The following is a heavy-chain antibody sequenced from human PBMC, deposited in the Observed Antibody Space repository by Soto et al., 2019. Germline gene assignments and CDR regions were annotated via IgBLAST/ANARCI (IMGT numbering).Heavy chain of an antibody. Sequence: PSDTLSLTFAVYGWTFSGYYWSWIRQPPGKGLEWIGEINHSGSTNYNPSLKSRVTISVDTSKNQLSLKLSSVTAADTAVYYCARGVGMEVWGKGTTVTVSS. V-gene: IGHV4-34*01. CDR3: ARGVGMEV. CDR1: GWTFSGYY. CDR2: INHSGST. J-gene: IGHJ6*04.